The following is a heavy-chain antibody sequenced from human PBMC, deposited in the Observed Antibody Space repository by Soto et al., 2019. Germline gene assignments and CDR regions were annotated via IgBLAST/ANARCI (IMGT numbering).Heavy chain of an antibody. D-gene: IGHD3-10*01. V-gene: IGHV3-23*01. J-gene: IGHJ4*02. CDR1: GFTFSTYA. CDR2: ISGRGGST. CDR3: AKDLGELALDY. Sequence: EVQLLESGGRLVQPGGSLRLSCAASGFTFSTYAMSWVRQAPGKGREWVSAISGRGGSTYYADSVKGRFTISRDTSKNTLYLQMNSLRAGDTAVYYCAKDLGELALDYWGQGTLVTVSS.